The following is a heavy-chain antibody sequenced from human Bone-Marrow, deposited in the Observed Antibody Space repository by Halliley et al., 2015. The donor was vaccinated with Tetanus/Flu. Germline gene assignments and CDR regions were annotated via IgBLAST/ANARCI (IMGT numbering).Heavy chain of an antibody. CDR3: AKEKWIERSYSFDY. J-gene: IGHJ4*02. V-gene: IGHV3-30-3*02. Sequence: SLRLSCEASGFSFNTYALHWVRQAPGKGLEWVAVISSDGSTKFYTDCVKGRFTISRDNSKNTLFLQMNTLRVENTAVYYCAKEKWIERSYSFDYWGQGTLVTFSP. CDR1: GFSFNTYA. D-gene: IGHD2-21*01. CDR2: ISSDGSTK.